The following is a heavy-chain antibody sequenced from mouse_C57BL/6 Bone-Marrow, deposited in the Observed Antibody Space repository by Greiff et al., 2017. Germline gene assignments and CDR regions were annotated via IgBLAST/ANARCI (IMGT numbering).Heavy chain of an antibody. D-gene: IGHD1-1*01. CDR3: ARYRLVLLRGDD. V-gene: IGHV1-81*01. J-gene: IGHJ4*01. CDR2: IYPRSGNT. Sequence: QVQLQQSGAELARPGASVKLSCKASGYTFTSYGISWVKQRTGQGLEWIGEIYPRSGNTYYHEKFKGKATLTADNSSSTSYMELRSLQSEDSAVYSCARYRLVLLRGDDWGKGTTVTVSS. CDR1: GYTFTSYG.